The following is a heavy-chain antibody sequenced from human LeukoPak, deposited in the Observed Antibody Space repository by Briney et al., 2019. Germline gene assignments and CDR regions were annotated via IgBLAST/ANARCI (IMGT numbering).Heavy chain of an antibody. CDR3: ARAPAGSGSPNFDY. CDR1: GGSISSGGYY. Sequence: SETLSLTCTVSGGSISSGGYYWSWIRQPPGKGLEWIGYIYHSGSTYYNPSLKSRVTISVDRSKNQFSLKLSSVTAADTAVYYCARAPAGSGSPNFDYWGQGTLVTVSS. D-gene: IGHD1-26*01. V-gene: IGHV4-30-2*01. CDR2: IYHSGST. J-gene: IGHJ4*02.